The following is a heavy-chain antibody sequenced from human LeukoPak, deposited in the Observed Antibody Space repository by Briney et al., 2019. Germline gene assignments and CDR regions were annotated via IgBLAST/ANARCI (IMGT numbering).Heavy chain of an antibody. V-gene: IGHV3-53*01. CDR2: IYSDNT. Sequence: GGSLRLSCTVSGFTVSSNSMSWVRQAPGKGLEWVSFIYSDNTHYSDSVKGRFTISRDNSKNTLYLQMNSLRAEDTAVYYCARRKVGGTGDYWGQGTQVTVSS. J-gene: IGHJ4*02. CDR1: GFTVSSNS. D-gene: IGHD1-26*01. CDR3: ARRKVGGTGDY.